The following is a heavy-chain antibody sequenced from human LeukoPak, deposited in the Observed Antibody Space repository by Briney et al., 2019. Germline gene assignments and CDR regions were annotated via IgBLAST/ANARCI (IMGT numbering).Heavy chain of an antibody. CDR1: GYPFASYW. Sequence: GESLKISCQGSGYPFASYWIGWVRQMPGKGLEWMGIIYPGDSETRYSPSFQGQFTISVDKSISTAYLQWRNLEASDTAMYYCARQRSGCIDPWGQGTLVTVSS. D-gene: IGHD6-19*01. V-gene: IGHV5-51*01. CDR3: ARQRSGCIDP. CDR2: IYPGDSET. J-gene: IGHJ5*02.